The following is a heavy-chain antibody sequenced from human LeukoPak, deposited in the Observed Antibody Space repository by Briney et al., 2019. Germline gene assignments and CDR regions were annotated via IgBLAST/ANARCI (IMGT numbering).Heavy chain of an antibody. CDR3: ATRDRRSGDY. J-gene: IGHJ4*02. Sequence: ASVKVSCKASGYTFTSYYMHWVRQAPGKGLEWMGGFDPEDGETIYAQKFQGRVTMTEDTSTDTAYMELSSLRSEDTAVYYCATRDRRSGDYWGQGTLVTVSS. V-gene: IGHV1-24*01. CDR2: FDPEDGET. CDR1: GYTFTSYY. D-gene: IGHD3-10*01.